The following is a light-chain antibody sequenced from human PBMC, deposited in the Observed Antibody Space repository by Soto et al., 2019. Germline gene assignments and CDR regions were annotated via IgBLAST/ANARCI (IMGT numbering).Light chain of an antibody. J-gene: IGKJ1*01. CDR2: AAS. V-gene: IGKV1-6*01. CDR1: QGIRDD. CDR3: LQDYSYPRS. Sequence: AIQMTQSPSSLSASVGDRVTITCRASQGIRDDLGWYQHKPGKAPKLLIFAASRLQSGVPSRFSGSGFGTDFTLTISSLQPEDFATYYCLQDYSYPRSFGQGTKVEIK.